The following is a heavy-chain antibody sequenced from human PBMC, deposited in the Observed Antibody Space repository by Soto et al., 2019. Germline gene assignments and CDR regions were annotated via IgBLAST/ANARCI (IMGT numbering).Heavy chain of an antibody. CDR2: IWYDGSNK. CDR3: AVYYTSGWAFDY. J-gene: IGHJ4*02. V-gene: IGHV3-33*01. D-gene: IGHD6-19*01. CDR1: GFTFSSYG. Sequence: QVQLVESGGGVVQPGRSLRLSCAASGFTFSSYGMHWVRQAPGKGLEWAAIIWYDGSNKYYADSVKGRFTISRDNSKNTLYLQMNSLRAEDTAVYYCAVYYTSGWAFDYWGQGTLVTVSS.